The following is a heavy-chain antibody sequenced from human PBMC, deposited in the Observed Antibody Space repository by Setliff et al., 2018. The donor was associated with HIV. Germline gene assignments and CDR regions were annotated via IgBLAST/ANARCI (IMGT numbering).Heavy chain of an antibody. Sequence: GESLKISCMGFGYSFTNYWIAWARQMPGKGLEWMGIIYPDDSDTNYSPSFRGQVTMSADKSINTAYLQWDSLKASDSAMYYCARAKNKWNPGDHWSQGTVVTVSS. D-gene: IGHD1-20*01. CDR2: IYPDDSDT. J-gene: IGHJ4*02. CDR3: ARAKNKWNPGDH. CDR1: GYSFTNYW. V-gene: IGHV5-51*01.